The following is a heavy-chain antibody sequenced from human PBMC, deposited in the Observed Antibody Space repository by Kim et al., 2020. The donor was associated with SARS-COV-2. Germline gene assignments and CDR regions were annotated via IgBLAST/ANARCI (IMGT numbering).Heavy chain of an antibody. CDR3: ARVVSSIDAFDI. V-gene: IGHV4-31*03. J-gene: IGHJ3*02. CDR1: GGFISSGGYY. CDR2: IYYSGST. D-gene: IGHD3-22*01. Sequence: SETLSLTCTVSGGFISSGGYYWSWIRQRPGKGLEWIGYIYYSGSTYFNPPLRSRVTISVDMSKNQFSLKLSSVTAADTAVYYCARVVSSIDAFDIWGQGTMVTVSS.